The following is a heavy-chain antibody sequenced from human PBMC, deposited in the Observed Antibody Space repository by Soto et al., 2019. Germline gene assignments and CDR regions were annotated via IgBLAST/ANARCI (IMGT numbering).Heavy chain of an antibody. V-gene: IGHV3-30-3*01. CDR1: GFTFSSYA. Sequence: PGGSLRLSCAASGFTFSSYAMHWVRRAPGKGLEWVAFISYDGSNKYYADSVKGRFTISRDNSKNTLYLQMNSLRAEDTAVYYCARDAALYCGGDCYSVGYWGQGTLVTVSS. CDR3: ARDAALYCGGDCYSVGY. J-gene: IGHJ4*02. CDR2: ISYDGSNK. D-gene: IGHD2-21*02.